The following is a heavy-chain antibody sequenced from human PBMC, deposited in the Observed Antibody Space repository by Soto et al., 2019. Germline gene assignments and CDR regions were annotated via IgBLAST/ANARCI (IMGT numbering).Heavy chain of an antibody. V-gene: IGHV4-59*08. CDR2: VHDSWGS. Sequence: SETLSLTCTVSGGSISSYYWSWIRQPPGKGLEWIGYVHDSWGSHYNPSLKSRVAISLDTSKNQFSLKLSSVTAADTAVYYCARHPPGYCSGGSCYSPYYFDYWGQGTLVTVSS. CDR1: GGSISSYY. J-gene: IGHJ4*02. D-gene: IGHD2-15*01. CDR3: ARHPPGYCSGGSCYSPYYFDY.